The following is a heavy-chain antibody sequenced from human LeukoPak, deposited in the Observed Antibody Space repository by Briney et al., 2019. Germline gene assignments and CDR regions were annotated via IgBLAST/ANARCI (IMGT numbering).Heavy chain of an antibody. J-gene: IGHJ4*02. V-gene: IGHV3-43*02. CDR2: IGGDGTDT. CDR3: AKAYCCGDCYPGDY. D-gene: IGHD2-21*02. Sequence: GGSLRLSCVVSGFTFDDYAMHWVRQAPGKGLEWVSLIGGDGTDTYYANSVKGRFTVSRDNSKKSLYLQMSSLRTEDTALYYCAKAYCCGDCYPGDYWGQGTLVTVSS. CDR1: GFTFDDYA.